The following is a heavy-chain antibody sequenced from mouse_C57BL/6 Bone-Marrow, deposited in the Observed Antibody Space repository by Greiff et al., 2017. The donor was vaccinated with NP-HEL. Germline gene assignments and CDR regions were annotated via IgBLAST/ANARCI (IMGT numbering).Heavy chain of an antibody. Sequence: QVQLQQPGAELVKPGASVKLSCKASGYTFTSYWMHWVKQRPGQGLEWIGMIHPNSGSTNYNEKFKSKATLTVDKSSSTAYMQLSSLTSEDSAVYYCARSPPMTSAPWFAYWGQGTLVTVSA. CDR2: IHPNSGST. J-gene: IGHJ3*01. CDR3: ARSPPMTSAPWFAY. V-gene: IGHV1-64*01. D-gene: IGHD2-3*01. CDR1: GYTFTSYW.